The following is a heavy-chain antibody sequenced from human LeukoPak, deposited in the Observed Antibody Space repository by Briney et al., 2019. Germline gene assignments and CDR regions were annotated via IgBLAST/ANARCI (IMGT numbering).Heavy chain of an antibody. CDR1: GGSISSYY. J-gene: IGHJ4*02. Sequence: SETLSLTCTVSGGSISSYYWSWIRQPAGKGLEWIGRIYTSGSTNYNPSLKSRVTISVDTSKNQFSLKLSSVTAADTAVYFCARAVISFAGLIAKGFDSWGQGTLVTISS. CDR2: IYTSGST. V-gene: IGHV4-4*07. D-gene: IGHD3-16*02. CDR3: ARAVISFAGLIAKGFDS.